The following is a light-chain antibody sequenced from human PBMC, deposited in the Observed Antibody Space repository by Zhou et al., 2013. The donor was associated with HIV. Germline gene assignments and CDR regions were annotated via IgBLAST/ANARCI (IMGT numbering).Light chain of an antibody. CDR3: QQSYSVPPT. V-gene: IGKV1-39*01. CDR2: GAS. Sequence: DIQMTQSPSSLSASVGDRVTITCRASESISIYLSWYQQKPGRAPQLLIYGASSLRSGVPSRFSGSGSGTEFTLTINSLQPEDFATYFCQQSYSVPPTFGQGTKLEI. CDR1: ESISIY. J-gene: IGKJ2*01.